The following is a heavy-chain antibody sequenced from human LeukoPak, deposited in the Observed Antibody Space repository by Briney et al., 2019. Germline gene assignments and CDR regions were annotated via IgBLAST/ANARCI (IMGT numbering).Heavy chain of an antibody. D-gene: IGHD2-2*01. J-gene: IGHJ4*02. CDR3: AKFATRDHFIVVVPAAIDY. V-gene: IGHV3-48*03. CDR2: ISSSGSTI. Sequence: GGSLRLSCAASGFTFSSYEMNWVRQAPGKGLEWVSYISSSGSTIYYADSVKGRFTISRDNAKNSLYLQMNSLRAEDTAVYYCAKFATRDHFIVVVPAAIDYWGQGTLVTVSS. CDR1: GFTFSSYE.